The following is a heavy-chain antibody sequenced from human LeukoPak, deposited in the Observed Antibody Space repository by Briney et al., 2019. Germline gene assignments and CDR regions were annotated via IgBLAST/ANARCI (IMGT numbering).Heavy chain of an antibody. V-gene: IGHV3-13*01. CDR2: IGKSGHT. CDR3: ASGAEGWNY. Sequence: GGSLRLSCAASGFTFSSYDTHWVRQVPGKGLEWVSGIGKSGHTYYAGSVKGRFTISRENAKNSLYLQMNDLRAGDTAVYYCASGAEGWNYWGQGTLVTVSS. J-gene: IGHJ4*02. D-gene: IGHD2-15*01. CDR1: GFTFSSYD.